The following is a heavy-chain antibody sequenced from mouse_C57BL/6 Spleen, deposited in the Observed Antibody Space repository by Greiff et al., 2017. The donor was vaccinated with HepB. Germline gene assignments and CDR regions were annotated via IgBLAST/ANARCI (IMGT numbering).Heavy chain of an antibody. V-gene: IGHV1-18*01. CDR1: GYTFTDYH. D-gene: IGHD1-1*01. Sequence: EVQLQESGPELVKPGASVKIPCKASGYTFTDYHMDWVKQSHGKSLEWIGDINPNNGGTIYNQKFKGKATLTVDKSSSTAYMELRSLTSEDTAVYYCARRTSTTVVEDWYFDVWGTGTTVTVSS. J-gene: IGHJ1*03. CDR2: INPNNGGT. CDR3: ARRTSTTVVEDWYFDV.